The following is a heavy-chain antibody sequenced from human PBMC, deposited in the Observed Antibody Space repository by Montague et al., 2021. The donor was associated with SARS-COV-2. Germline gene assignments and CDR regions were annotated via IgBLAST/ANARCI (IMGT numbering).Heavy chain of an antibody. D-gene: IGHD2-2*02. CDR3: ARVRYCSSTSCYNVYYGMDV. CDR2: ISYDGSNK. Sequence: LSLTCTVSGGSISSYYWSWIRQPPGKGLEWVAVISYDGSNKYYADSVKGRFTISRDNSKNTLYLQMNSLRAEDTAVYYCARVRYCSSTSCYNVYYGMDVWGQGTTVTVSS. V-gene: IGHV3-30-3*01. J-gene: IGHJ6*02. CDR1: GGSISSYY.